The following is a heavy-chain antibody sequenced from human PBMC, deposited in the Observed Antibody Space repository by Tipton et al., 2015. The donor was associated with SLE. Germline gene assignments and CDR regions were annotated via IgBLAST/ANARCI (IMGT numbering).Heavy chain of an antibody. D-gene: IGHD5-18*01. CDR2: IFNGGNT. Sequence: TLSLTCTVSGDSISGYYWNWIRQSPGKGLEWIGYIFNGGNTNYNPSLKSRVAISADTSKDQFSLELRSVTAADTAFYYCARLSHGVRDNWFAPWGQGILVTVSS. CDR3: ARLSHGVRDNWFAP. CDR1: GDSISGYY. J-gene: IGHJ5*02. V-gene: IGHV4-59*08.